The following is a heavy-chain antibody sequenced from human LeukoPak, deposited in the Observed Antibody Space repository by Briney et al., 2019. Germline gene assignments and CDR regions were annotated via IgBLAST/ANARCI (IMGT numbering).Heavy chain of an antibody. CDR2: IIPILGIA. CDR1: GYTXTGYY. CDR3: ARDLPSSCSGGSCYGVWFDP. J-gene: IGHJ5*02. D-gene: IGHD2-15*01. V-gene: IGHV1-69*04. Sequence: SVKVSCKASGYTXTGYYLHWVRQAPGQGLEWMGRIIPILGIANYAQKFQGRVTITADKSTSTAYMELSSLRSEDTAVYYCARDLPSSCSGGSCYGVWFDPWGQGTLVTVSS.